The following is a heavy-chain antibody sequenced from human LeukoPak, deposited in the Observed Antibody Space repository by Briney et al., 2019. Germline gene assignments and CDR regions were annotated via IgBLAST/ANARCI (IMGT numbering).Heavy chain of an antibody. CDR3: VYGGNSTSFDI. J-gene: IGHJ3*02. CDR1: GFTFSRYW. D-gene: IGHD4-23*01. V-gene: IGHV3-74*01. CDR2: INSDGSST. Sequence: GGSLRLSCAASGFTFSRYWMHWVTQAPGKGLVWVSRINSDGSSTTYAVSVKGRFTISRDNAKNTLYLHMNGLRADDTAVYYCVYGGNSTSFDIWGQGTMVTVSS.